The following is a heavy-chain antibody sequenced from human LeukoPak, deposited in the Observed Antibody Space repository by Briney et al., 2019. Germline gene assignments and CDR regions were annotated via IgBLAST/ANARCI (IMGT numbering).Heavy chain of an antibody. V-gene: IGHV3-74*03. D-gene: IGHD4-17*01. Sequence: SGGSLRLSCTTSGFTFSNYWVYGVRPAPGKGLKWVSRIMSAGTGITYTDTVEGRFTICRDTAKTTLYLQSNSLRDEDTAVYYCVRGQTIDYWGEGTLVTVSS. J-gene: IGHJ4*02. CDR2: IMSAGTGI. CDR1: GFTFSNYW. CDR3: VRGQTIDY.